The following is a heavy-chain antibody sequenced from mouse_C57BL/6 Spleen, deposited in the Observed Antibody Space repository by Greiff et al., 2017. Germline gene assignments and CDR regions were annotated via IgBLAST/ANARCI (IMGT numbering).Heavy chain of an antibody. Sequence: QVQLKQSGAELVRPGSSVKLSCKASGYTFTSYWMHWVKQRPIQGLEWIGNIDPSDSETHYNQKFKDKATLTVDKSSSTAYMQLSSLTSEDSAVYYCARWGLRQGGDYFDYWGQGTTLTVSS. D-gene: IGHD2-4*01. V-gene: IGHV1-52*01. CDR3: ARWGLRQGGDYFDY. J-gene: IGHJ2*01. CDR2: IDPSDSET. CDR1: GYTFTSYW.